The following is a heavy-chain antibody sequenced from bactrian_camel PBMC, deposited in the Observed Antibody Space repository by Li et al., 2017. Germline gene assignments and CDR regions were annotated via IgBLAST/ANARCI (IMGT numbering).Heavy chain of an antibody. D-gene: IGHD3*01. CDR1: EWSKY. CDR2: INRAGGAT. J-gene: IGHJ4*01. Sequence: DVQLVESGGGSVQVGESLRLSCTASEWSKYMGWFRQAPGKEREGIAAINRAGGATTYADSVKGRFTLSQDSAKNMVYLQINSLKPEDMAVYYCVTQKWGPGQGTQVTVS. V-gene: IGHV3S40*01.